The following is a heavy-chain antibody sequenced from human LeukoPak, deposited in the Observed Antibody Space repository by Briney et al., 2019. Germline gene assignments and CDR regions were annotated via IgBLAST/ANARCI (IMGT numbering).Heavy chain of an antibody. D-gene: IGHD5-12*01. CDR3: AREIVAPFVGYFDY. V-gene: IGHV3-53*01. CDR1: GFTVSSNF. J-gene: IGHJ4*02. Sequence: GGSLRLSCAASGFTVSSNFMSWVRQAPGKGLEWVSLIYSDGNTYYADSVKGRFTISRDNSKNTLYLQMNSLRAEDTAVYYCAREIVAPFVGYFDYWGQGTLVTVSS. CDR2: IYSDGNT.